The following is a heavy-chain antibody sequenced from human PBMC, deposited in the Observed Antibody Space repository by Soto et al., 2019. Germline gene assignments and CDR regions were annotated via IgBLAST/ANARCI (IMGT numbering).Heavy chain of an antibody. D-gene: IGHD3-16*01. Sequence: GGSLRLSCVGTGFTFSDYGMHWVRQAPGKGLEWVAVMSYGGIHTYYADSAKGRFTISSDNSKDTLYLQMTSLSAEDTAVYYCAKDRSSGEFSVAYYFGMDVWGQGTTVTVSS. CDR1: GFTFSDYG. J-gene: IGHJ6*02. V-gene: IGHV3-30*18. CDR3: AKDRSSGEFSVAYYFGMDV. CDR2: MSYGGIHT.